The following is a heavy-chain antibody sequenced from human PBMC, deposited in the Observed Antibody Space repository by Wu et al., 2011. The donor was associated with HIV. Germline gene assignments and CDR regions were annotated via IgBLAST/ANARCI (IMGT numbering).Heavy chain of an antibody. J-gene: IGHJ6*02. CDR1: GGTFNSYA. CDR2: IIPXFNTV. Sequence: QVQLVQSGAEVKKPGSSVKVSCKASGGTFNSYALSWVRQAPGQGLEWMGRIIPXFNTVDYPQKFQGRLTITADKSTSTAYMELKSLRFDDTAVYYCAREESSLTRVSSYFYGMDVWGQGTTV. CDR3: AREESSLTRVSSYFYGMDV. V-gene: IGHV1-69*14. D-gene: IGHD5/OR15-5a*01.